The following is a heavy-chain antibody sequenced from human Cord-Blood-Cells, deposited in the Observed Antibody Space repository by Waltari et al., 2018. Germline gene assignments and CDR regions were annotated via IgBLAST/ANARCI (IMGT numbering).Heavy chain of an antibody. J-gene: IGHJ5*02. V-gene: IGHV1-3*01. CDR3: ARVSIAARPGGFDP. D-gene: IGHD6-6*01. CDR1: GYTFTSYA. Sequence: QVQLVQSGAEVKKPGASVKVSCKASGYTFTSYAMHWGLKAPGQRLEWMGWINAGNGNTKYSQKFQGRVTITRDTSASTAYMELSSLRSEDTAVYYCARVSIAARPGGFDPWGQGTLVTVSS. CDR2: INAGNGNT.